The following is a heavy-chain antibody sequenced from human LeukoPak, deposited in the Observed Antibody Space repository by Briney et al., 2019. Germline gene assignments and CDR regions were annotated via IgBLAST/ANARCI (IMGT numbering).Heavy chain of an antibody. CDR1: GFTFSTYA. CDR3: AKGRSGWYEGLDY. V-gene: IGHV3-23*01. J-gene: IGHJ4*02. Sequence: GGSLRLSCTASGFTFSTYAMTWVRQAPGKGLEWVSVISHGGDSAWYADSVKGRFTISRDNSKSTLFLRMNSLRADDTAIYYCAKGRSGWYEGLDYWGQGILVTVSS. D-gene: IGHD6-19*01. CDR2: ISHGGDSA.